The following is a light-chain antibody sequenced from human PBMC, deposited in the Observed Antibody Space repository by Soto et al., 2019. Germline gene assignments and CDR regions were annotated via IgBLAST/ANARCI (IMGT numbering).Light chain of an antibody. CDR1: SSNIGSNY. V-gene: IGLV1-47*01. CDR2: RNN. CDR3: AAWADSLSGRV. Sequence: QSVLTQPPSASGTPGQRVTISCSGSSSNIGSNYVYWYQQLPGTAPKLLIYRNNQRPSGVPDRFSGSKSGTSASLAISGLRSEDGVVFYCAAWADSLSGRVFGTGPK. J-gene: IGLJ1*01.